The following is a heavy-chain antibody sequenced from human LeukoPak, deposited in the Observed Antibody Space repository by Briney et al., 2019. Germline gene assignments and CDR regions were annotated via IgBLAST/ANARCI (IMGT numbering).Heavy chain of an antibody. Sequence: GGSLRLSCAASGFTFSNYNMNWVRQAPGKGLEWVSSISSSGSYIYYADSVKGRFTISRDNAKNSLFLQMNSLRAEDTAVYYCAKDPRYYDSSGQTGYWGQGTLVTVSS. D-gene: IGHD3-22*01. CDR2: ISSSGSYI. CDR1: GFTFSNYN. V-gene: IGHV3-21*01. CDR3: AKDPRYYDSSGQTGY. J-gene: IGHJ4*02.